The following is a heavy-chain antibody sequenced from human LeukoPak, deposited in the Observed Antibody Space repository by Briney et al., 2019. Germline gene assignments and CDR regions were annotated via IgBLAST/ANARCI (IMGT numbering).Heavy chain of an antibody. CDR1: GYTFTGYY. D-gene: IGHD3-22*01. V-gene: IGHV1-8*02. Sequence: GASVKVSCKASGYTFTGYYIHWMRQAPGQGLEWMGWMNPNSGNTGYAQKFQGRVTMTRNTSISTAYMELSSLRSEDTAVYYCARSYLPEPYYYDSSGVPNQFDPWGQGTLVTVSS. J-gene: IGHJ5*02. CDR2: MNPNSGNT. CDR3: ARSYLPEPYYYDSSGVPNQFDP.